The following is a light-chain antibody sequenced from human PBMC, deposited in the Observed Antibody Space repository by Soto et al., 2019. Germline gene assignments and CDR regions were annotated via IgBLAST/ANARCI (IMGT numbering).Light chain of an antibody. CDR1: QSVGRDY. CDR2: DAS. V-gene: IGKV3-20*01. Sequence: EIVLTQSPGTLSLSPGERATLSCRASQSVGRDYLAWFQQKPGQAPRPLIYDASSRATGIPDRFSGSGSGTDFTRTISRLEPEDFAVYYCQQYAASPITFGQGTRLEIK. J-gene: IGKJ5*01. CDR3: QQYAASPIT.